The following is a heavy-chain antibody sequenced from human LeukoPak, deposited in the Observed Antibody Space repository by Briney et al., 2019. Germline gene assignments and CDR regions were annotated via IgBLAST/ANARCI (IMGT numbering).Heavy chain of an antibody. D-gene: IGHD3-3*01. V-gene: IGHV4-38-2*01. CDR2: IYHSGST. Sequence: SETLSLTCAVSGYSISSGYYWGWIRQPPGKGLEWIGSIYHSGSTYYNPSLKSRVTISVDTSKNQFSLKLSSVTAADTAVYYCARRAWSGYPKPHYYFDYRGQGTLVTVSS. CDR3: ARRAWSGYPKPHYYFDY. J-gene: IGHJ4*02. CDR1: GYSISSGYY.